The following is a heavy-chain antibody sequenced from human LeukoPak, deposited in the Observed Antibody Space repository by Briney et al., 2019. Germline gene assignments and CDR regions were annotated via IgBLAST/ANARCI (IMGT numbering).Heavy chain of an antibody. D-gene: IGHD6-13*01. Sequence: GGSLRLSCAASGFTFSSYAMHWVRQAPGKGLEWVAVISYDGSNKYYADSVKGRFTISRDNSKNTLYLQMNSLRAEDTAVYYCAKGSWYNWGQGTLVTVSS. V-gene: IGHV3-30*04. CDR2: ISYDGSNK. CDR1: GFTFSSYA. J-gene: IGHJ4*02. CDR3: AKGSWYN.